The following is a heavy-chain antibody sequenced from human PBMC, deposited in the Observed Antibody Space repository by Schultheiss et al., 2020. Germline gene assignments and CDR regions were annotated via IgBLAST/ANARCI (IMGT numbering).Heavy chain of an antibody. CDR1: GGSISSDSYH. J-gene: IGHJ4*02. V-gene: IGHV4-61*09. Sequence: SETLSLTCTVSGGSISSDSYHWNWIRQSAGKGPEWIGHFHATGNTNYNPSLKSRVTISVDTSKNQFSLKLSSVTAADTAVYYCARHDYGGNSGYDYWGQGTLVTVSS. CDR3: ARHDYGGNSGYDY. D-gene: IGHD4-23*01. CDR2: FHATGNT.